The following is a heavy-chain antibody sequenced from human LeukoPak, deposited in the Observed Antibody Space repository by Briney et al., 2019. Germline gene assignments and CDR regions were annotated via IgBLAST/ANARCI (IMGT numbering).Heavy chain of an antibody. D-gene: IGHD2-2*01. J-gene: IGHJ4*02. Sequence: GASVKVSCKASGYTFTSYYMHWVRQAPGQGLEWMGIINPSGGSTSYAQKFQGRVTMTRDMSTSTVYMELSSLRSEDTAVYYCARGRPRDGGLGVVPAAMGLDYWGQGTLVTVSS. CDR3: ARGRPRDGGLGVVPAAMGLDY. V-gene: IGHV1-46*01. CDR1: GYTFTSYY. CDR2: INPSGGST.